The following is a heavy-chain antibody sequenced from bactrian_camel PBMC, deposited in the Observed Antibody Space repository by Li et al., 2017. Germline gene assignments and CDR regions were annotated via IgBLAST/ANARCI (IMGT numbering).Heavy chain of an antibody. D-gene: IGHD2*01. CDR1: GFTFDDHS. CDR2: ISTDGSNT. V-gene: IGHV3S7*01. Sequence: HVQLVESGGGLVQPGGSLRLSCEASGFTFDDHSMGWVRQAPGKGLEWVSSISTDGSNTAYADSVKGRFTISRDDARHTVYLQMNDLKPEDTGMYYCVADCYGSTYYLASLTNNWGQGTQVTVS. J-gene: IGHJ4*01. CDR3: VADCYGSTYYLASLTNN.